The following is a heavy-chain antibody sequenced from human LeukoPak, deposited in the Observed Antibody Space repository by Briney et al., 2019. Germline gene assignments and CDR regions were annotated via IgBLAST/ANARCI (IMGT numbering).Heavy chain of an antibody. D-gene: IGHD6-19*01. CDR3: ARRFSGIAVAGTSYYYYMDV. J-gene: IGHJ6*03. CDR2: IYYSGST. V-gene: IGHV4-39*01. Sequence: PSETLSLTCTVSGGSISSSSYYWGWFRQPPGKGLEWIGSIYYSGSTYYNPSLKSRVTISVDTSKNQFSLKLSSVTAADTAVYYCARRFSGIAVAGTSYYYYMDVWGKGTTVTVSS. CDR1: GGSISSSSYY.